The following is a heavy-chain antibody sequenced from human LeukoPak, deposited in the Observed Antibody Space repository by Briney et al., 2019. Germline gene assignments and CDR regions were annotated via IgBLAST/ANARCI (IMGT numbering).Heavy chain of an antibody. D-gene: IGHD3-22*01. Sequence: PSETLSLTCTVSGGSISSSSYYWGWIRQPPGKGLEWIGSIYYSGSTYSNPSLKSRVTISVDTSKNQFSLKLSSVTAADTAVYYCARRDYYDSSGYSDWGQGTLVTVSS. CDR3: ARRDYYDSSGYSD. V-gene: IGHV4-39*01. CDR2: IYYSGST. J-gene: IGHJ4*02. CDR1: GGSISSSSYY.